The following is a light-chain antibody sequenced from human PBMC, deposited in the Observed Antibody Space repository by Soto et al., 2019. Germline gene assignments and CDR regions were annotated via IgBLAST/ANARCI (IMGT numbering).Light chain of an antibody. CDR2: DAS. V-gene: IGKV3D-20*01. J-gene: IGKJ5*01. CDR3: QQYGNSPIT. Sequence: DIVLKQSPATLSLSPVERATLSCGASQSVSSSRLAWYQQKPALAPRLLIYDASSRATGIPDRFSGSGSGTDFTLTISRLEPEDFAVYYCQQYGNSPITFGQGTRLEI. CDR1: QSVSSSR.